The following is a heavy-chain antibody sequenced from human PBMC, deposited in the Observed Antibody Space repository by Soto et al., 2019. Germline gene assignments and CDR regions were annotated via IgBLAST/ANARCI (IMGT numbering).Heavy chain of an antibody. V-gene: IGHV3-7*01. CDR2: INQDGSER. CDR1: GFTFSTCW. D-gene: IGHD3-10*01. Sequence: GGSLRFSCAASGFTFSTCWMMWVRQAPGKGLEWVANINQDGSERYYVDSVKGRFTISRDNAKNSLYLQMNSLRAEDTAVYYCVKDNRGSYWGQGTLVTVS. J-gene: IGHJ4*02. CDR3: VKDNRGSY.